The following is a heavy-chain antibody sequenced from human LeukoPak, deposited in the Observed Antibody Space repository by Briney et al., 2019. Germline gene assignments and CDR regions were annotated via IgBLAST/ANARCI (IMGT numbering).Heavy chain of an antibody. CDR2: ITASGDVT. D-gene: IGHD3-22*01. V-gene: IGHV3-23*01. CDR3: AKDRRITMM. CDR1: GFTFSSCG. J-gene: IGHJ4*02. Sequence: PGGSLRLSCAASGFTFSSCGMTWVSQTPGKGLEWVSTITASGDVTTYAESVKGRFTISRDNSKNTLYLQMNSLRVEDTALYYCAKDRRITMMGGQGTLVTVSS.